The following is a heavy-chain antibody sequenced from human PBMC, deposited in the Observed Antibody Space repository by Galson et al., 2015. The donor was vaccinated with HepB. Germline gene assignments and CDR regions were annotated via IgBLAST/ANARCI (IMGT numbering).Heavy chain of an antibody. CDR2: ITWNGGSV. Sequence: SLRLSCAASGFTFDDYAMHWVRQAPGKGLEWISYITWNGGSVGYEDSVKGRFTVSRDNAKNSLYLQMNSLRVEDTAFYYYAKEAFDSSGHYFEYFDPWGQGTLVTVSS. CDR3: AKEAFDSSGHYFEYFDP. J-gene: IGHJ4*02. D-gene: IGHD3-22*01. CDR1: GFTFDDYA. V-gene: IGHV3-9*01.